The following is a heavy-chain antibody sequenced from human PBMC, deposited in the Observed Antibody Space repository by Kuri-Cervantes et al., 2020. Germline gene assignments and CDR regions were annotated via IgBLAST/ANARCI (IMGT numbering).Heavy chain of an antibody. CDR1: GGTFSSYT. CDR2: IIPILGIA. CDR3: ARDRYFPTYYYGSGRVTADY. V-gene: IGHV1-69*04. D-gene: IGHD3-10*01. J-gene: IGHJ4*02. Sequence: SVKVSCKASGGTFSSYTISWVRQAPGQGLEWMGRIIPILGIANYAQKFQERVTITRDMSTSTAYMELSSLRSEDTAVYYCARDRYFPTYYYGSGRVTADYWGQGTLVTVSS.